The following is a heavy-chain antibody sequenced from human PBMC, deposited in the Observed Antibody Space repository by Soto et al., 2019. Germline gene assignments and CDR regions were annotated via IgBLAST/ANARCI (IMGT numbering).Heavy chain of an antibody. CDR1: GARVSSKSAA. V-gene: IGHV6-1*01. CDR2: TYYRSKWYN. Sequence: QTLSLTSAISGARVSSKSAAWNWIRPSPSRGLEWLGRTYYRSKWYNDYAVSVTSRITINPDTSKNQFSLQLNSVTPEDTAVYYCATFLRTTSPDVWGQGTTVTVSS. J-gene: IGHJ6*02. CDR3: ATFLRTTSPDV. D-gene: IGHD1-7*01.